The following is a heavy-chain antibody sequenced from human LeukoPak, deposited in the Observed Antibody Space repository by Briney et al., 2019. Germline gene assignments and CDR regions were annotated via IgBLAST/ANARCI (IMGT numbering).Heavy chain of an antibody. CDR3: ARDGTSSGYLREVYFQH. V-gene: IGHV3-33*08. J-gene: IGHJ1*01. CDR2: IWYDGSNK. CDR1: GFTFSIFW. Sequence: PGGSLRLSCAASGFTFSIFWMTWVRQAPGKGLEWVAVIWYDGSNKYYADSVKGRFTISRDNSKNTLYLQMNSLRAEDTAVYYCARDGTSSGYLREVYFQHWGQGTLVTVSS. D-gene: IGHD3-22*01.